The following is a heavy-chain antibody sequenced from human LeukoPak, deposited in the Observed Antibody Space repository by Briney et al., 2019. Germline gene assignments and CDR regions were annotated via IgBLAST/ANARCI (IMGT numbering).Heavy chain of an antibody. CDR1: GFTVSSNS. Sequence: GGSLRLSCAASGFTVSSNSMSWVRQAPGKGLEWVGRIKSKTDGGTTDYAAPVKGRFTISRDDSKNTLYLQMNSLKTEDTAVYYCTTDGPREAFDIWGQGTMVTVSS. D-gene: IGHD1-26*01. CDR2: IKSKTDGGTT. V-gene: IGHV3-15*01. J-gene: IGHJ3*02. CDR3: TTDGPREAFDI.